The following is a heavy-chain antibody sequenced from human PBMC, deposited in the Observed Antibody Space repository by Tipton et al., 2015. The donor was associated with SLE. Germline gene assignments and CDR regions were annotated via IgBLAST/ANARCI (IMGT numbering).Heavy chain of an antibody. CDR3: ARDIRYIVATTRNAFDI. CDR1: GFTFSDYY. Sequence: GSLRLSCAASGFTFSDYYMSWIRQAPGKGLEWVSVIYSGGSTYYADSVKGRFTISRDNSKNTLYLQMNSLRAEDTAVYYCARDIRYIVATTRNAFDIWGQGTMVTVSS. V-gene: IGHV3-53*05. CDR2: IYSGGST. D-gene: IGHD5-12*01. J-gene: IGHJ3*02.